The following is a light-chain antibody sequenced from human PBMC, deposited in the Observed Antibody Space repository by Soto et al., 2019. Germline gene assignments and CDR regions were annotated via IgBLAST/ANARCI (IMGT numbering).Light chain of an antibody. Sequence: QSALTQPPSASGSPGQSVTISCTGTSSDVGGYNYVSWYQQHPGKAPKLMIYEVSKRPSGVPDRFSGSKSGNTASLTVSGLQAEDEVDYYWSSHAGSNNLVFGGGTKLTVL. CDR2: EVS. V-gene: IGLV2-8*01. CDR3: SSHAGSNNLV. CDR1: SSDVGGYNY. J-gene: IGLJ2*01.